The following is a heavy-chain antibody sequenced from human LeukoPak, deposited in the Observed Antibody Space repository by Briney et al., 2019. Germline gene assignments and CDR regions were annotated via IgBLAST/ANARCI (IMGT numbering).Heavy chain of an antibody. CDR2: IYHSGST. J-gene: IGHJ4*02. Sequence: SETLSLTCAVSGGSISSSNWWSWVRQPPGKGLEWIGEIYHSGSTNYNPSLKSRVTISVDTSKNQFSLKLSSVTAADTAVYYCARPSYYYGSGSYLYWGQGTLVTVSS. D-gene: IGHD3-10*01. V-gene: IGHV4-4*02. CDR1: GGSISSSNW. CDR3: ARPSYYYGSGSYLY.